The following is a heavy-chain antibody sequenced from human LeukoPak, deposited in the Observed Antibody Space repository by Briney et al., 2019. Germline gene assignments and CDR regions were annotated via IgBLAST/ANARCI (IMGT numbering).Heavy chain of an antibody. CDR3: AREVASAAAGTESEYFQH. D-gene: IGHD6-13*01. V-gene: IGHV1-69*01. J-gene: IGHJ1*01. Sequence: ASVKVSCKASGGTFSSYAISWVRQAPGQGLEWMGGIIPIFGTANYAQKFQGRVTITADESTSTAYMELSSLRSEDTAVYYCAREVASAAAGTESEYFQHWGQGTLVTVSS. CDR1: GGTFSSYA. CDR2: IIPIFGTA.